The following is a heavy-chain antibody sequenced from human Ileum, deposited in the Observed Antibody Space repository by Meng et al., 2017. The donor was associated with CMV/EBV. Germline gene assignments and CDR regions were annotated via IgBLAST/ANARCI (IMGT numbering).Heavy chain of an antibody. V-gene: IGHV1-18*04. Sequence: ASVKVSCKASGYTFTGYYMHWVRRAPGQGLEWMGWINTSNGNTNYAPKLQGRVTMTTDTSTSTVYMELRSLRSDDTAVYYCARGDPYYYYGIDVWGQGTTVTV. CDR1: GYTFTGYY. CDR2: INTSNGNT. CDR3: ARGDPYYYYGIDV. J-gene: IGHJ6*02.